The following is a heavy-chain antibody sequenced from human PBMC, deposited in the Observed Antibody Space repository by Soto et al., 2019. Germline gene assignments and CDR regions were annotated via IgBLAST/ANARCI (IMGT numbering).Heavy chain of an antibody. D-gene: IGHD6-19*01. CDR3: AREKISSGLPRHWFDP. Sequence: QVQLVESGGGVVQPERSLRLSCAASGFTFSSYGMHWVHQAPGKGLEWVAVIWYDGSNKYYADSVKGRFTISRDNSKNTLYLQMNSLRAEDTAVYYCAREKISSGLPRHWFDPWGQGTLVTVSS. CDR2: IWYDGSNK. CDR1: GFTFSSYG. J-gene: IGHJ5*02. V-gene: IGHV3-33*01.